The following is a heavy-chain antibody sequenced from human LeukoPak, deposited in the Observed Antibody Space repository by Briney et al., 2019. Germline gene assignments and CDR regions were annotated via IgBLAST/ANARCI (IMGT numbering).Heavy chain of an antibody. CDR1: GGTFSSYA. CDR2: IIPIFGTA. CDR3: ARAYGDYFVFDY. Sequence: SVKVSCKASGGTFSSYAISWVRQAPGQGLEWMGGIIPIFGTANYAQKFQGRVTITTDESTSTAYMELSSLRSEDTAVYYCARAYGDYFVFDYWGQGTLVTVSS. J-gene: IGHJ4*02. V-gene: IGHV1-69*05. D-gene: IGHD4-17*01.